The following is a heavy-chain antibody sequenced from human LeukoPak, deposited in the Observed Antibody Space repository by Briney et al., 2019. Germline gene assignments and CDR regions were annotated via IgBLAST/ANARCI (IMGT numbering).Heavy chain of an antibody. V-gene: IGHV1-18*01. J-gene: IGHJ4*02. CDR3: ARDRCSSTSCHLWDYFDY. D-gene: IGHD2-2*01. CDR1: GYTFTSYG. CDR2: ISAYNGNT. Sequence: ASVKVSCKASGYTFTSYGISWVRQAPGQGLEWMGWISAYNGNTNYAQKLQGRVTMTTDTSTSTAYMELSSLRSEDTAVYYCARDRCSSTSCHLWDYFDYWGQGTLVTVSS.